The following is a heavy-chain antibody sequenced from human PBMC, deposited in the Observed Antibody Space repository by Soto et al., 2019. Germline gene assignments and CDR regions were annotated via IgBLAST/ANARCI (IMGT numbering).Heavy chain of an antibody. CDR1: GGSFSGYF. J-gene: IGHJ3*01. CDR3: ARGGSSDWQVAFDF. D-gene: IGHD6-19*01. V-gene: IGHV4-34*01. CDR2: VNHNGRT. Sequence: QVHQEQWGAGLLKPSETLSLTCTVYGGSFSGYFWNWIRQAPGKGLEWIGKVNHNGRTNYNPSLKSRVTISMDMSKNQFALKLTSVTAADTAVYYCARGGSSDWQVAFDFWGQGTMVTVSS.